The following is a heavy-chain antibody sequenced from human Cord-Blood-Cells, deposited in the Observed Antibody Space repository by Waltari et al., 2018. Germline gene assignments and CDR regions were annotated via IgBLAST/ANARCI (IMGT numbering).Heavy chain of an antibody. CDR3: ARGLTGTTTPSFDY. J-gene: IGHJ4*02. V-gene: IGHV3-48*03. D-gene: IGHD1-7*01. CDR1: GFTFSSYE. CDR2: ISSSGSTI. Sequence: EVQLVESGGGLVQPGGSLRLSCAASGFTFSSYEMNWVRQAPGKGLEWVSYISSSGSTIYNADSGKGQFTISRDKAKNSLYLQMNSLRAEDTAVYYCARGLTGTTTPSFDYWGQGTLVTVSS.